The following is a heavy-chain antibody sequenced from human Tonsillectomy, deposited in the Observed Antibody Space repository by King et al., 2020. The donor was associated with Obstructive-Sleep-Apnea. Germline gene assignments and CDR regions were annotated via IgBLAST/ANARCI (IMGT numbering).Heavy chain of an antibody. Sequence: VQLVESGGVVVQPGGSLRLSCAASGFTFDDYTMHWVRHAPGKGLEWVSFISWDGSGTFYADSVKGRFTISRDNSKKSLYLQMNSLRTEDTAWYYCAKEDGDGSQFYFDYWGLGPLVTVSS. J-gene: IGHJ4*02. CDR3: AKEDGDGSQFYFDY. CDR1: GFTFDDYT. D-gene: IGHD2-21*01. V-gene: IGHV3-43*01. CDR2: ISWDGSGT.